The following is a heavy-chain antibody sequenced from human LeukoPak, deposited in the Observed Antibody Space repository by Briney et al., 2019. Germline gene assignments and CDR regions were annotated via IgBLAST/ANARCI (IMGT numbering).Heavy chain of an antibody. V-gene: IGHV4-59*01. CDR1: GYTFTSYY. CDR3: ARGESPRDWFDP. J-gene: IGHJ5*02. CDR2: VYHSGST. Sequence: CKASGYTFTSYYIHWIRQPPGKGLEWIGNVYHSGSTNYNPSLKSRVTISVDTSKKQFSLKLSSVTAADTAVYYCARGESPRDWFDPWGQGTLVTVSS.